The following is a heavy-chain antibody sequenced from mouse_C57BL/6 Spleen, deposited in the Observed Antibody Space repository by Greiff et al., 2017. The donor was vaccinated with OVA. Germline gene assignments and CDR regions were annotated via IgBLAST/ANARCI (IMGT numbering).Heavy chain of an antibody. CDR1: GYTFTSYW. Sequence: QVQLQQPGAELVMPGASVKLSCKASGYTFTSYWMHWVKQRPGQGLEWIGEIDPSDSYTNYNQKFKGKSTLTVDKSSSTAYMQLSSLTSEDSAVYYCARGGNWERGGYYFDYWGQGTTLTVSS. V-gene: IGHV1-69*01. J-gene: IGHJ2*01. CDR3: ARGGNWERGGYYFDY. CDR2: IDPSDSYT. D-gene: IGHD4-1*01.